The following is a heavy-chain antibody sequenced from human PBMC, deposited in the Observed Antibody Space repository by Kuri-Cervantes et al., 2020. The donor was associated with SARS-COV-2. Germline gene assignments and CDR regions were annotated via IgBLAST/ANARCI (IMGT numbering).Heavy chain of an antibody. CDR1: GYSISSGYY. V-gene: IGHV4-38-2*02. J-gene: IGHJ4*02. CDR2: IYHSGST. CDR3: AREDLSVVVPAAFFDY. D-gene: IGHD2-2*01. Sequence: SETLSLTCAVSGYSISSGYYWGWIRQPPGKGLEWIGSIYHSGSTYYNPSLKSRVTISVDTSKNQFSLKLSSVTAADTAVYYCAREDLSVVVPAAFFDYWGRGTLVTVSS.